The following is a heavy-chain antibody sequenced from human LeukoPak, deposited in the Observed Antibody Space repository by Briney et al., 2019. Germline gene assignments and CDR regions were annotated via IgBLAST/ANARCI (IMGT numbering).Heavy chain of an antibody. J-gene: IGHJ4*02. CDR3: EKDVWQYSSSSFDY. D-gene: IGHD6-6*01. Sequence: GGSLRLSCAASGFTFSTYGMHWVRQAPGKGLEWVAVIWYDGYDKYYADSVKGRFTISRDNSKNTLYLHMNSLRDEDTALYYSEKDVWQYSSSSFDYWGQGTLVTVFS. V-gene: IGHV3-33*06. CDR2: IWYDGYDK. CDR1: GFTFSTYG.